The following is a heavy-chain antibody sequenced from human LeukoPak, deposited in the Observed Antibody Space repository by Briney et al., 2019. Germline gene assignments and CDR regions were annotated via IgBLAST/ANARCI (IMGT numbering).Heavy chain of an antibody. V-gene: IGHV3-73*01. D-gene: IGHD2-21*02. CDR1: GFTFSGSA. CDR3: TRHRVDCGGDCYPRGYYYGMDV. J-gene: IGHJ6*02. Sequence: SGGSLRLSCAASGFTFSGSAMHWVRQASGKGLEWVGRIRSKANSYATAYAASVKGRFTISRDDSKNTAYLQMNSLKTEDTAVYYCTRHRVDCGGDCYPRGYYYGMDVWGQGTTVTVSS. CDR2: IRSKANSYAT.